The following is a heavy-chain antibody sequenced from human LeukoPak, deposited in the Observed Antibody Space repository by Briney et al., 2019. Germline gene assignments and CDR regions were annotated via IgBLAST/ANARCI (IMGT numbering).Heavy chain of an antibody. CDR3: ARGVTWAVTTIERRSGTFDY. V-gene: IGHV4-34*01. J-gene: IGHJ4*02. CDR2: INHSGST. D-gene: IGHD4-17*01. CDR1: GGSFSGYY. Sequence: PSETLSLTCAVYGGSFSGYYWSWIRQPPGKGLEWIGEINHSGSTNYNPSLKSRVTISVDTSKNQFSLKLSSVTAADTAAYYCARGVTWAVTTIERRSGTFDYWGQGTLVTVSS.